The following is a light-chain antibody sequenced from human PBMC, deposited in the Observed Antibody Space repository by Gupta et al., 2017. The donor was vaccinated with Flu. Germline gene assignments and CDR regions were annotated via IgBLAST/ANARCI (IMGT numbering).Light chain of an antibody. CDR3: QQRSNWPPIT. Sequence: EIVLTQSLVTLSLYPGERATLSCRASQHVGTFLAWYQQKPGQAPRLLIYDASNRATGIPARFSGSGSGTDFTLTISSLEPEDFAVYYCQQRSNWPPITFGQGTRLDFK. J-gene: IGKJ5*01. CDR2: DAS. V-gene: IGKV3-11*01. CDR1: QHVGTF.